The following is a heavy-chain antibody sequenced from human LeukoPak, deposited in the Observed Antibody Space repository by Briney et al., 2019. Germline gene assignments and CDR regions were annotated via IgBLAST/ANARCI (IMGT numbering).Heavy chain of an antibody. J-gene: IGHJ3*02. CDR2: ISYDGSNK. V-gene: IGHV3-30*04. Sequence: AGGSLRLSCAASGFTFSSYAMHWVRQAPGKGLEWVAVISYDGSNKYYADSVKGRFTISRDNSKNTLYLQMNSLRAEDTAVYYCARDPGGAFDYGDYDAFDIWGQGTMVTVSS. CDR3: ARDPGGAFDYGDYDAFDI. D-gene: IGHD4-17*01. CDR1: GFTFSSYA.